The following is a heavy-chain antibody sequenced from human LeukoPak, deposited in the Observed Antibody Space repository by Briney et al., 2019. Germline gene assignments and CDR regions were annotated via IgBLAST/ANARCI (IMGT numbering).Heavy chain of an antibody. Sequence: ASVKVSCKASGYTFTSYDINWVRQATGQGLEWMGWMNPNSGNTGYAQKFQGRVTITRNTSISTAYMELSSLRSEDTAVYYCAREVTYDFWSGYYPARGWFDPWGQGTLVTVSS. CDR1: GYTFTSYD. CDR3: AREVTYDFWSGYYPARGWFDP. V-gene: IGHV1-8*03. D-gene: IGHD3-3*01. CDR2: MNPNSGNT. J-gene: IGHJ5*02.